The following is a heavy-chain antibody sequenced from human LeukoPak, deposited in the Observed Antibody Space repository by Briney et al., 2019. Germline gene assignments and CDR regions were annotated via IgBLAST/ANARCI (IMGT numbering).Heavy chain of an antibody. CDR2: INPNSGGT. V-gene: IGHV1-2*02. Sequence: GASVKVSCKASGYTFTGYSMHWVRQAPGQGLEWMGWINPNSGGTVYAQKFQGRVTMTRDTSISTAYMELSRLTSDDAAVYFCATVYSSGWTEPDYWGQGTLVTVSS. D-gene: IGHD6-19*01. CDR3: ATVYSSGWTEPDY. J-gene: IGHJ4*02. CDR1: GYTFTGYS.